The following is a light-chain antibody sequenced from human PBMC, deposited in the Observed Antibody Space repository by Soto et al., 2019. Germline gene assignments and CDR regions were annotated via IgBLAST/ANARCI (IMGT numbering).Light chain of an antibody. CDR1: KLGDKY. Sequence: SYELTQPPSVSVSPGQTASITCSGDKLGDKYACWYQQKPGQSPVLVIYQDTNRPSGIPERFSGSNSGNTATLTISGTQAMDEADYYCQAWDSGTARVVFGGRTKLTVL. CDR3: QAWDSGTARVV. J-gene: IGLJ3*02. V-gene: IGLV3-1*01. CDR2: QDT.